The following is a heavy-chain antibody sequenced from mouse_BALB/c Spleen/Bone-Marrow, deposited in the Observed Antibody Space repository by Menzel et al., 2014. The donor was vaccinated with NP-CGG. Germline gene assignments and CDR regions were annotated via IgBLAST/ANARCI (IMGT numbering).Heavy chain of an antibody. CDR2: IYSGGST. D-gene: IGHD1-1*01. CDR3: ARRYYGYWYFDV. V-gene: IGHV5-6-5*01. CDR1: GFTFSTYA. Sequence: EVKLVESGGGLVKPGGSLKLSCAASGFTFSTYAMSWVRQTPEKRLEWVASIYSGGSTYYPDSVKGRFTISRDNARNILYLQMTSLRSEDTAMYYCARRYYGYWYFDVWGAGTTVTVSS. J-gene: IGHJ1*01.